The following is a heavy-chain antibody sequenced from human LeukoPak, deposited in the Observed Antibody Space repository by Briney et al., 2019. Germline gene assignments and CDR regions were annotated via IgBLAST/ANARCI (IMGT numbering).Heavy chain of an antibody. CDR1: GFTFSSYA. J-gene: IGHJ4*02. V-gene: IGHV3-23*01. Sequence: GGSLRLSCAASGFTFSSYAMSWVRQAPGKGLEWVSAISGSGGSTYYADSVKGRFTIPRDNSKNTLYLQMNGLRAEDTAVYYCAKDKYSGYDTNFDYWGQGTLVTVSS. CDR2: ISGSGGST. D-gene: IGHD5-12*01. CDR3: AKDKYSGYDTNFDY.